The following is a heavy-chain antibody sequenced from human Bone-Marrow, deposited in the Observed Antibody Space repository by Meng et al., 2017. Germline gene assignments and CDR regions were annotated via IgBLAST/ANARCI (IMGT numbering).Heavy chain of an antibody. CDR3: ARVGSALYYGSGSYDY. CDR2: IIPIFGTA. CDR1: GGTFSSYA. V-gene: IGHV1-69*13. Sequence: SVKVSCKASGGTFSSYAISWVRQAPGQGLEWMGGIIPIFGTANYAQKFQGRVTITADESTSTAYMELSSLRSDDTAVYYCARVGSALYYGSGSYDYWGQGTLVTVSS. D-gene: IGHD3-10*01. J-gene: IGHJ4*02.